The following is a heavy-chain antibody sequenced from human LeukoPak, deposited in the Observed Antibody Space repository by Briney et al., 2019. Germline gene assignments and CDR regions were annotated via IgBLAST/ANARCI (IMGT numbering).Heavy chain of an antibody. CDR2: IHSTGST. V-gene: IGHV4-4*07. D-gene: IGHD6-19*01. Sequence: SQTLSLTCIVSGESMNSYYWTWIRQPAGKGLEWIGRIHSTGSTNYNPSLKSRVTMSIDTSNNQFSLKLSSVTAADTAVYYCARGPSGFYMDYWGQGALVTVSS. CDR3: ARGPSGFYMDY. J-gene: IGHJ4*02. CDR1: GESMNSYY.